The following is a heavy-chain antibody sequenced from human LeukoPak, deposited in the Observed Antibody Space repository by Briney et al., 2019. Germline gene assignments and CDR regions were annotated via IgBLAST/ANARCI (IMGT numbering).Heavy chain of an antibody. CDR2: MSPNGGNT. V-gene: IGHV1-8*01. J-gene: IGHJ4*02. D-gene: IGHD2-2*01. CDR3: ARDYCSSTSCLFDY. CDR1: GDTFTTYD. Sequence: GASVKVSCRASGDTFTTYDINWVRQATGQGLEWMGWMSPNGGNTGYGQMFQGRVTMTRNTSICTAYMELSRLRSDDTAVYYCARDYCSSTSCLFDYWGQGTLVTVSS.